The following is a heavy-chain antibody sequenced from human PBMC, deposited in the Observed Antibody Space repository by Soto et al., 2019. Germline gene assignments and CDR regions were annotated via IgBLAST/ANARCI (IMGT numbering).Heavy chain of an antibody. CDR1: GYKVSTWHNFTSYW. V-gene: IGHV5-51*01. D-gene: IGHD6-19*01. J-gene: IGHJ6*01. CDR2: IYPGDSDT. Sequence: GESLKISCMGSGYKVSTWHNFTSYWIAWVRQMPGEGLEWMGIIYPGDSDTRYSPSFQGQVTISADKSINSVYLQWSSLKASDTATYYCARHSVAGTAEVDYYYYYGMDVWGQGTTVTVSS. CDR3: ARHSVAGTAEVDYYYYYGMDV.